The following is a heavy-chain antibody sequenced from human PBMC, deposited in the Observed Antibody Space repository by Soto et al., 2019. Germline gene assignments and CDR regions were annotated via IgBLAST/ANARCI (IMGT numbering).Heavy chain of an antibody. CDR3: ARQVAPHNRLAP. Sequence: SETLSLTCAIYGGSFSGYYWTWIRQPPGTGLEWIGKINHSGSTNYNPSLKSRVIISVDTSKNQFSLKLSSVSAADTAVYYCARQVAPHNRLAPWGQGTLVTVSS. J-gene: IGHJ5*02. CDR2: INHSGST. CDR1: GGSFSGYY. V-gene: IGHV4-34*01.